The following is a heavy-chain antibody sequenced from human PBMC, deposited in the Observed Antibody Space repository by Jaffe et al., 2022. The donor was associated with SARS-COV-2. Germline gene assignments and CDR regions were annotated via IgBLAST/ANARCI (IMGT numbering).Heavy chain of an antibody. Sequence: QVQLVQSGAEVKKPGSSVKVSCKASGGTFSSYAISWVRQAPGQGLEWMGGIIPIFGTANYAQKFQGRVTITADESTSTAYMELSSLRSEDTAVYYCARGWGRGSSTRSEVYWFDPWGQGTLVTVSS. J-gene: IGHJ5*02. D-gene: IGHD2-2*01. CDR3: ARGWGRGSSTRSEVYWFDP. V-gene: IGHV1-69*01. CDR1: GGTFSSYA. CDR2: IIPIFGTA.